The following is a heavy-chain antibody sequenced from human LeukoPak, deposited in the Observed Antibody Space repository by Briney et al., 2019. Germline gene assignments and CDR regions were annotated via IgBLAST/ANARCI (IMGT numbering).Heavy chain of an antibody. D-gene: IGHD5-24*01. CDR2: ISSGGST. V-gene: IGHV3-66*01. Sequence: GGSLRLSCAASGFTVSSDYMGWLRQAPEEGLEGVSNISSGGSTYYADSLKGRFTISRDYSKDALYLQMHSLRAEDAAVYYCGGVGDAYNDNYWGQGTLLTVSS. J-gene: IGHJ4*02. CDR1: GFTVSSDY. CDR3: GGVGDAYNDNY.